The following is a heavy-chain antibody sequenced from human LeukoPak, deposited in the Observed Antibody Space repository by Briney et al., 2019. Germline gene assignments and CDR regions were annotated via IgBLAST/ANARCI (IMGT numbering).Heavy chain of an antibody. D-gene: IGHD3-10*01. CDR3: ARSTGYYYGSGSYYTGRGYYYYYYMDV. J-gene: IGHJ6*03. V-gene: IGHV4-59*12. CDR1: GGSISSYY. CDR2: IYYSGST. Sequence: SETLSLTCTVSGGSISSYYWSWIRQPPGKGLEWIGYIYYSGSTNYNPSLKSRVTISVDTSKNQFSLKLSSVTAADTAVYYCARSTGYYYGSGSYYTGRGYYYYYYMDVWGKGTTVTISS.